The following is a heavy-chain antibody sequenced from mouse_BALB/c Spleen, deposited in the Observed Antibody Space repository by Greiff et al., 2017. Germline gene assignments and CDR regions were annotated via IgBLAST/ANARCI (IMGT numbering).Heavy chain of an antibody. D-gene: IGHD1-1*01. Sequence: VQLQESGAELVRPGTSVKVSCKASGYAFTNYLIEWVKQRPGQGLEWIGVINPGSGGTNYNEKFKGKATLTADKSSCTAYMQLSSLTSDDSAVYFCARDSYKNFDYWGAGTTVTVSS. V-gene: IGHV1-54*01. CDR2: INPGSGGT. J-gene: IGHJ1*01. CDR3: ARDSYKNFDY. CDR1: GYAFTNYL.